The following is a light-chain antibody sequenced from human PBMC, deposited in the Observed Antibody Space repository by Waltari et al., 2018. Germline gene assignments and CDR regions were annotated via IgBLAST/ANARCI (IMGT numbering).Light chain of an antibody. CDR1: ALADEY. CDR2: KDN. CDR3: QSVDSTDSYPV. V-gene: IGLV3-25*03. Sequence: ELTQPPSVSVFPGQTARITCSADALADEYAYWYQQKPGQAPVMIIYKDNERPSGIPDRFSGSSSGTTVTLTINAVQAEDEADYFCQSVDSTDSYPVFGGGTKLTVL. J-gene: IGLJ2*01.